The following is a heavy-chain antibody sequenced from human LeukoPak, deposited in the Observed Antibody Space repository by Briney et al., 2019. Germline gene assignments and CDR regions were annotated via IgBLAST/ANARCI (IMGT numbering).Heavy chain of an antibody. CDR3: AKGMDV. CDR1: GFTFSNNW. V-gene: IGHV3-7*01. J-gene: IGHJ6*02. CDR2: IKQDGSEK. Sequence: GGSLRLSCEGTGFTFSNNWMHWVRHAPGKGLEWVANIKQDGSEKYYVESVKGRFTISRDNAKKSVYLQMNSLRTEDTAVYYCAKGMDVWGQGTTVTVSS.